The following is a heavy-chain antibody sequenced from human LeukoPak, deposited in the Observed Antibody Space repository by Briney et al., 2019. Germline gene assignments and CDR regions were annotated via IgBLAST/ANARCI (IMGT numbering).Heavy chain of an antibody. CDR3: ARGRWGDSSGYYYLAYSWFDP. V-gene: IGHV1-69*02. CDR2: IIPILGIT. CDR1: GGTFSSYT. J-gene: IGHJ5*02. Sequence: ASVKVSCKASGGTFSSYTISWVRHAPGQGLEWMGRIIPILGITNYAQKFQGRVTITADKSTSTAYMELSSLRSEDTAVYYCARGRWGDSSGYYYLAYSWFDPWGQGTLVTASS. D-gene: IGHD3-22*01.